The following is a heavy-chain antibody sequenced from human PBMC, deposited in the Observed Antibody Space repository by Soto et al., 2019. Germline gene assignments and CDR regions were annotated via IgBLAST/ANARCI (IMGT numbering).Heavy chain of an antibody. CDR2: INDDGDST. V-gene: IGHV3-23*01. D-gene: IGHD3-22*01. CDR1: GVSFNDYA. J-gene: IGHJ3*02. Sequence: EVQLLESGGGVVQPGGSLRLSCAASGVSFNDYAMTWVRQAPGKGLEWVSAINDDGDSTYYADSVKGRFTISRDNSKNTVFLEMNSLRAEDTAAYHCAKVVVMRAVNDALDIWGQGTMVTVSS. CDR3: AKVVVMRAVNDALDI.